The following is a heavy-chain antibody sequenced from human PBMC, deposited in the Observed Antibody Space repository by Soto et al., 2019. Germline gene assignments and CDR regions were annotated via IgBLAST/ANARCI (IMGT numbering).Heavy chain of an antibody. CDR2: INTDNGNR. D-gene: IGHD3-22*01. Sequence: QVQLVQSGAELRKPGASVKVSCKASGYKFSSYGINWVRQAPGQGLEWMGWINTDNGNRNYAQKFEDRVAMTTATSTNTVYMELRSPKADDTAIYYCARDRLRGYDNSGFYSWGQGTLVTVSS. CDR3: ARDRLRGYDNSGFYS. J-gene: IGHJ4*02. V-gene: IGHV1-18*01. CDR1: GYKFSSYG.